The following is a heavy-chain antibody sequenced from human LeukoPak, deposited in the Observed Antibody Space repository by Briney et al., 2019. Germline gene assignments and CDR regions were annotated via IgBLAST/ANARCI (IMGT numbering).Heavy chain of an antibody. J-gene: IGHJ3*02. CDR1: GGSISSGGYY. D-gene: IGHD2-2*02. CDR3: ARERGITDIVVVPAAIAFDI. V-gene: IGHV4-30-2*01. Sequence: PSQTLSLTCTVSGGSISSGGYYWSWIRQPPGKGLEWIGYIYHSGSTYYNPSLKSRVTISVDRSKNQFSLKLSSVTAADTAVYYCARERGITDIVVVPAAIAFDIWGQGTMVTVSS. CDR2: IYHSGST.